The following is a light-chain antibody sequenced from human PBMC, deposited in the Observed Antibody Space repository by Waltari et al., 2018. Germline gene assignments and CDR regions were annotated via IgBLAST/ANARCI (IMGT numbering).Light chain of an antibody. CDR3: RSYTSSNTWV. CDR1: SSDVGGHNH. Sequence: QSALTQPASVSGSPGQSITISCTGTSSDVGGHNHISWYQQHPGKAPKLMIYDVSNRPSGVTNHFSGSKSGNTASLTISGLQAEDEADYYCRSYTSSNTWVFGGGTKLTVL. J-gene: IGLJ3*02. CDR2: DVS. V-gene: IGLV2-14*03.